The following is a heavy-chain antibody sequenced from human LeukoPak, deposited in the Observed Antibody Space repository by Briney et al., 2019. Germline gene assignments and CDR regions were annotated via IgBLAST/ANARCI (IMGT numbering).Heavy chain of an antibody. CDR1: GFTFRSYE. J-gene: IGHJ4*02. CDR3: ARIRGYYCDY. V-gene: IGHV3-48*03. CDR2: ISSSGDTK. Sequence: PGGSLRLSCAASGFTFRSYEMNWVRQAPGKGLEWISYISSSGDTKYYADSVKGRFTISRDNTKNSLYLQMNSLRGEDAAVYYCARIRGYYCDYSGQGTPVTVSS.